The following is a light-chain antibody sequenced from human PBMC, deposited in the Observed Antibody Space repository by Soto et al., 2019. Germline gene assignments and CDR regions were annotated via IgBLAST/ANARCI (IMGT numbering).Light chain of an antibody. V-gene: IGLV1-44*01. CDR1: SSNIGTNN. CDR2: SDN. CDR3: AAWYVSLVV. J-gene: IGLJ2*01. Sequence: QTVVTQPPSATGIPGQRVTISCAGSSSNIGTNNVIWYQQLPGAAPKRLIYSDNQRPSGVPDRFAGSKSGTYAALAISGLQSEDEADYYCAAWYVSLVVFGGGTKLTVL.